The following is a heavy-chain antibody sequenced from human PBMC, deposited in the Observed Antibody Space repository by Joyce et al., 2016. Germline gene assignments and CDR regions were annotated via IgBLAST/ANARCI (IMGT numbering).Heavy chain of an antibody. Sequence: QVQLQESGPGLVKPSETLSLTCTVSGGSLRSYYWSWIRQSPGKGLEWVGHIYHSGTSNSNPSLKSRVTMSVDTSKTQFSLNLGSVTAADTAVYYCARDAYGYYYFDFWGQGIPVTVSS. CDR3: ARDAYGYYYFDF. V-gene: IGHV4-59*01. J-gene: IGHJ4*02. D-gene: IGHD5-18*01. CDR2: IYHSGTS. CDR1: GGSLRSYY.